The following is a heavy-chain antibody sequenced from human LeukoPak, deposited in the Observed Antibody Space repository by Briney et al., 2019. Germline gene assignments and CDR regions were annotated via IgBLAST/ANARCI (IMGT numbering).Heavy chain of an antibody. V-gene: IGHV5-51*01. CDR3: ARLVYEKYCSGTSCFRPYNWFDP. J-gene: IGHJ5*02. CDR2: IYPGDSDT. CDR1: GYSFTSYW. D-gene: IGHD2-2*01. Sequence: GESLKISCKGSGYSFTSYWIGWVRQMPEKGLEWMGIIYPGDSDTRYSPSFQGQVTISADKSISTAYLQWSSLKASDTAMYYCARLVYEKYCSGTSCFRPYNWFDPWGQGTLVTVSS.